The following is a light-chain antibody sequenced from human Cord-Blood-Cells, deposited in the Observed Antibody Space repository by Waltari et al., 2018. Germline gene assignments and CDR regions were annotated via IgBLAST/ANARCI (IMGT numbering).Light chain of an antibody. CDR2: EVS. V-gene: IGLV2-23*02. CDR3: CSYAGSSTYV. Sequence: QSALPQPASVSGSPGQPLTISCPGTTSDVGSYNLVTWYQQHPGKAPKLMIYEVSKRPSGVSNRFSGSKSGNTASLTISGLQAEDEADYYCCSYAGSSTYVFGTGTKVTVL. J-gene: IGLJ1*01. CDR1: TSDVGSYNL.